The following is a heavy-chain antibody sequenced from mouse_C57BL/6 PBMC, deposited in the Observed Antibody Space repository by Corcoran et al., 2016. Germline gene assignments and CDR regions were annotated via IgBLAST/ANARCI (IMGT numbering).Heavy chain of an antibody. Sequence: QVQLKQSGAELVRPGASVKLSCKASGYTFPDYYINWVKQRPGQGLEWIARIYPGSGNTYYHEKFKGKATLTAEKSSSPAYMQLSSLTAEDSAVYVCARRRYGSSHWYVDVWGTGTTVTVSS. V-gene: IGHV1-76*01. CDR1: GYTFPDYY. J-gene: IGHJ1*03. D-gene: IGHD1-1*01. CDR2: IYPGSGNT. CDR3: ARRRYGSSHWYVDV.